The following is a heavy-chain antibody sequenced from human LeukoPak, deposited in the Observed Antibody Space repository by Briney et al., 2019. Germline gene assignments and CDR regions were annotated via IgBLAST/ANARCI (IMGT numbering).Heavy chain of an antibody. V-gene: IGHV3-23*01. CDR2: ISGNDDRT. J-gene: IGHJ4*02. D-gene: IGHD2-21*02. Sequence: GGSLRLSCAASGFTFSSYVMNWLRAAPGEGLEWVSTISGNDDRTFYADAVKGRFTISRDNSKNTVYLQMNSLRAGDTAVYYCAKVQRSDCDMNFDSWGQGTLVTVSS. CDR3: AKVQRSDCDMNFDS. CDR1: GFTFSSYV.